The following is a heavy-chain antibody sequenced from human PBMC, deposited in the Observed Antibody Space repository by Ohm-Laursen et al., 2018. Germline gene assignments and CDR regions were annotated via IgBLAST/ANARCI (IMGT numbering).Heavy chain of an antibody. CDR3: AGQESSGWYPDY. D-gene: IGHD6-19*01. V-gene: IGHV4-59*08. Sequence: PSQTLSLTCSVPGGSISSYYWTWIRQPPGKGLEWIGYIYYSGSTNYNPSLKSRVTISVDTSKNQFSLKLSSVTAADTAVYYCAGQESSGWYPDYWGQGTLVTVSS. CDR1: GGSISSYY. J-gene: IGHJ4*02. CDR2: IYYSGST.